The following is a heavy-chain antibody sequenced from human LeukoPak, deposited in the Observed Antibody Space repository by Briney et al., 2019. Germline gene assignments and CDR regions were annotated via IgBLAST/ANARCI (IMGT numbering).Heavy chain of an antibody. D-gene: IGHD2-15*01. CDR1: GFTFSSYD. Sequence: GGSLRLSCAASGFTFSSYDMSWVRQAPGKGLEWVSAISGSGVSTYCADSVKGRFTISRDNSKNTLYLQMNSLRAEDTAVFYCAKDLVGGFDYWGQGTLVTVSS. CDR3: AKDLVGGFDY. V-gene: IGHV3-23*01. CDR2: ISGSGVST. J-gene: IGHJ4*02.